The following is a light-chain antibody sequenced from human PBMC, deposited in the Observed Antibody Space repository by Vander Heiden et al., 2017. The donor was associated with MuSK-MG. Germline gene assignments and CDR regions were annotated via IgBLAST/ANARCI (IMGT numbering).Light chain of an antibody. V-gene: IGKV4-1*01. J-gene: IGKJ2*01. Sequence: DIVMTQSPDSLAVSLGERATINCKSSQSVLYSSNNKNYLAWYQQKPGQPPKLLIYWASTRESGVPDRFSGSGSETDFTLTISSLQAEDVAVYYCQQDDTTLYTFGQGTKLEIK. CDR2: WAS. CDR3: QQDDTTLYT. CDR1: QSVLYSSNNKNY.